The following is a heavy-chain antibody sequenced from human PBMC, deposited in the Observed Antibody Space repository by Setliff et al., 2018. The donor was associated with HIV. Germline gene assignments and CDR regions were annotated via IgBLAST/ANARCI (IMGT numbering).Heavy chain of an antibody. J-gene: IGHJ5*02. Sequence: SETLSLTCAVSGYSISSGFYWGWIRQPPGKGLEWIGSIYHSGSTYYNPSLRSRVTISVDTSKNQFSLKLSSVTAADTAVYYCARDAPTVYANGWFDPWGQETLVTVSS. D-gene: IGHD2-8*01. CDR3: ARDAPTVYANGWFDP. CDR2: IYHSGST. CDR1: GYSISSGFY. V-gene: IGHV4-38-2*02.